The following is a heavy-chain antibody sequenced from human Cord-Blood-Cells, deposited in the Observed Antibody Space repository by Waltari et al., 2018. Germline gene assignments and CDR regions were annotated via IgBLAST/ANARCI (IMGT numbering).Heavy chain of an antibody. CDR3: ARPYSTSGSGSYYYFDY. D-gene: IGHD3-10*01. V-gene: IGHV4-34*01. CDR1: GGYFRGYY. Sequence: QVQLQQWGAGLLKPSATLSLTPAVYGGYFRGYYWSWLRPPPGKGLGWIGEINHSGSTNYNPSLKSRVTISVDTSKNQFSLKLSSVTAADTAVYYCARPYSTSGSGSYYYFDYWGQGTLVTVSS. J-gene: IGHJ4*02. CDR2: INHSGST.